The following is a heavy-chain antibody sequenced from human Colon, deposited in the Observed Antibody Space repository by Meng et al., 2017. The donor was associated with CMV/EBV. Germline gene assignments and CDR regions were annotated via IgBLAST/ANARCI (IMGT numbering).Heavy chain of an antibody. Sequence: GGSLRLSCAASGFTFGSSEMSWVRQAPGRGLEWIAFISATGNTIYYADSVRGRFTISRDNAKNSLSLQMNSLTAEDTATYYCVRERPSTLVLPGPFDFWGQGTMVT. D-gene: IGHD5/OR15-5a*01. V-gene: IGHV3-48*03. CDR3: VRERPSTLVLPGPFDF. CDR2: ISATGNTI. CDR1: GFTFGSSE. J-gene: IGHJ3*01.